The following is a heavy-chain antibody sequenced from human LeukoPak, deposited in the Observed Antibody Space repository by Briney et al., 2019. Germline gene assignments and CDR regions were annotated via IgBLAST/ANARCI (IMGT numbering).Heavy chain of an antibody. CDR3: AREDIVIVPAARSDAFDI. CDR2: VSYSGST. CDR1: GVSLSAFY. V-gene: IGHV4-59*12. J-gene: IGHJ3*02. Sequence: PSETLSLTCTVSGVSLSAFYWTWIRQSPGKGLEWIGYVSYSGSTNYNPSLKSRVTISVDTSKNQFSLKLSSVTAADTAVYYCAREDIVIVPAARSDAFDIWGQGTMVTVSS. D-gene: IGHD2-2*01.